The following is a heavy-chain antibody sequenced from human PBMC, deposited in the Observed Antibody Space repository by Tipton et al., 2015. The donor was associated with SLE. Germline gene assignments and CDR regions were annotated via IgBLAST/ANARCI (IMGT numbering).Heavy chain of an antibody. CDR2: ISYDGSNK. V-gene: IGHV3-30*04. CDR1: GFTFSSYA. Sequence: SLRLSCAASGFTFSSYAMHWVRQAPGKGLERVAVISYDGSNKYYADSVKGRFTISRDNSKNTLYLQMNSLRAEDTAVYYCARERTVLLWFGEYPPLDYWGQGTLVTVSS. CDR3: ARERTVLLWFGEYPPLDY. D-gene: IGHD3-10*01. J-gene: IGHJ4*02.